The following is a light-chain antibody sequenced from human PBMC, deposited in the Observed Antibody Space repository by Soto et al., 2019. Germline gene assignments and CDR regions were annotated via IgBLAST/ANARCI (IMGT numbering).Light chain of an antibody. J-gene: IGKJ1*01. CDR2: GAS. V-gene: IGKV3-20*01. Sequence: ESVLTQSPGTLSLSPGERATLSCRASQSVSSNYLACYQQKPGQAPRLLIYGASTRATGIPDRFSGSGSGTDFTLTISRLEPEDSAVYYCQQYGSSPTWTFGQGPKVDIK. CDR1: QSVSSNY. CDR3: QQYGSSPTWT.